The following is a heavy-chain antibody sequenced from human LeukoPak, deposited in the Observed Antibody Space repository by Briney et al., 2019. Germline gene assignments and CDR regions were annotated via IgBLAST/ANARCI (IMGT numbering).Heavy chain of an antibody. Sequence: GGSLRLSCAASGFTFSDYWMSWVRHTPGKGLEWVANIKKDGSEKYYVDSVKGRFTISRDNAKNSLYLQMNSLRGEDTAVYYCARGLWGSPNWFDPWGQGTLVTVSS. CDR3: ARGLWGSPNWFDP. V-gene: IGHV3-7*03. CDR2: IKKDGSEK. CDR1: GFTFSDYW. J-gene: IGHJ5*02. D-gene: IGHD3-16*01.